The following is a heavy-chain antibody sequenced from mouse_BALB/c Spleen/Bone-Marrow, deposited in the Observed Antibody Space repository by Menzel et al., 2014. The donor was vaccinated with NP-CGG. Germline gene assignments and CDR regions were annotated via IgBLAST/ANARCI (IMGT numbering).Heavy chain of an antibody. V-gene: IGHV5-17*02. CDR3: ARSYYGSSYYFDY. D-gene: IGHD1-1*01. CDR2: ISSGSSTI. Sequence: EVQLVESGGGLVQPGGSRKLSCAASGFTFSSLGMHWVRQAPEKGLEWVAYISSGSSTIYYADTVKGRFTISRDNPKNTLFLQMTSLRSEDTAMYYCARSYYGSSYYFDYWGQGTTLTVSS. J-gene: IGHJ2*01. CDR1: GFTFSSLG.